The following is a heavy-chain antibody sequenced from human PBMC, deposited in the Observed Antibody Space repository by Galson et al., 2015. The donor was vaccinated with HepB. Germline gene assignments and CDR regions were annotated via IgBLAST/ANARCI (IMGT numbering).Heavy chain of an antibody. D-gene: IGHD1-20*01. CDR2: INPSGRL. J-gene: IGHJ3*02. CDR3: ARGTTSITGCVFDT. CDR1: GYTFTSYY. V-gene: IGHV1-46*01. Sequence: SVKVSCKASGYTFTSYYMHWVRQASGQGLEWMGIINPSGRLTYAQKFQGRVTMTRDTSTSTVYMELSSLRSEDTAVFYCARGTTSITGCVFDTWGQGTMVTVSS.